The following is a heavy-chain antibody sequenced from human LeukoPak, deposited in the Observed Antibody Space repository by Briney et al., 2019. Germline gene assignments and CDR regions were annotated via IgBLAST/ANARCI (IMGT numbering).Heavy chain of an antibody. CDR3: AKDNVDCSGGSCYLYYFDY. CDR1: GFTFDDYA. Sequence: GGSLRLSCAASGFTFDDYAMHWVRQAPGKGLEWVSLISGDGGSTYYADSVKGRFTISRDNSKNSLYLQMNSLRTEDTALYYCAKDNVDCSGGSCYLYYFDYRGQGTLVTVSS. D-gene: IGHD2-15*01. J-gene: IGHJ4*02. V-gene: IGHV3-43*02. CDR2: ISGDGGST.